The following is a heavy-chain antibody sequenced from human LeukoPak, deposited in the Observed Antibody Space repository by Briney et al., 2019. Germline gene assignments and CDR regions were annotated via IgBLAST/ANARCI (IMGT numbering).Heavy chain of an antibody. V-gene: IGHV4-39*01. CDR3: ARHGGADYGDYVEAFDI. CDR1: GGSISSSSYY. D-gene: IGHD4-17*01. CDR2: SYDSGST. Sequence: AETLSLTCTVSGGSISSSSYYWGWIGQPPGKGLEWIGSSYDSGSTYYNPALNSRVTISVNTSKNQFSLKLSSVTAADTAVYYCARHGGADYGDYVEAFDIWRQGTMVTVSS. J-gene: IGHJ3*02.